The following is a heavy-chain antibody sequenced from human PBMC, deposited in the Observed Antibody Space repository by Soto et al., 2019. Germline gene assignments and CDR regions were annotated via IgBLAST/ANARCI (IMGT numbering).Heavy chain of an antibody. J-gene: IGHJ6*02. CDR2: IYPADSDT. CDR1: EYTFTNYW. CDR3: ARTSAAGKYYYGMDV. V-gene: IGHV5-51*01. Sequence: PGESMKISSKGSEYTFTNYWIAWVSQMSGKGLEWMGSIYPADSDTRSSPSFQGQVTISADKSISTAYLQWSSLKASDTAMYYCARTSAAGKYYYGMDVWGQGTTVTVSS. D-gene: IGHD6-13*01.